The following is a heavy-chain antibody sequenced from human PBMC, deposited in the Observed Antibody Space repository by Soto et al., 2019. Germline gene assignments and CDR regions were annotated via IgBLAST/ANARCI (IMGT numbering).Heavy chain of an antibody. D-gene: IGHD2-2*01. CDR1: GVTVSDSY. CDR2: TYNGGTT. CDR3: ARGLGTYCTSFSCSNYYFGMGV. V-gene: IGHV3-53*01. Sequence: EVQLVESGGDLIQSGGTLRLSCAVSGVTVSDSYINWVRQAPGRGLEWVSVTYNGGTTFYADSVKGRFTISRDGSKNTVDLQMNNLRVEDTAIHYCARGLGTYCTSFSCSNYYFGMGVWGRGTTVTVSS. J-gene: IGHJ6*02.